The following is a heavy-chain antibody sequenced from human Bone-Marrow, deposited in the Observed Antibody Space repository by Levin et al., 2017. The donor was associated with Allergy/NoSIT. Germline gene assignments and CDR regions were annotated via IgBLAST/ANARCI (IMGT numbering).Heavy chain of an antibody. Sequence: GGSLRLSCAASGFSVSSHYMSWVRQAPGKGLEWVSLMYSAGTTFYADSVKGRFTISRDTSKNTLELQMDSLTSADTAVYYCVREDSSGPSFHYWGQGTLVTVSS. D-gene: IGHD3-22*01. J-gene: IGHJ4*02. CDR1: GFSVSSHY. CDR3: VREDSSGPSFHY. CDR2: MYSAGTT. V-gene: IGHV3-53*01.